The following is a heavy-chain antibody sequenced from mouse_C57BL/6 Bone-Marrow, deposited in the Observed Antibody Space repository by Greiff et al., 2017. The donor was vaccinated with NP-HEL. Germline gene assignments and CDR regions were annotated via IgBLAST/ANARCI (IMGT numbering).Heavy chain of an antibody. CDR2: ISDGGSYT. D-gene: IGHD1-1*01. CDR3: ARGYYGSSYFWYFDV. V-gene: IGHV5-4*01. Sequence: GQLVESGGGLVKPGGSLKLSCAASGFTFSSYAMSWVRQTPEKRLEWVATISDGGSYTYYPDNVKGRFTISRDNAQNNLYLQMSHLKSEDTAMYYCARGYYGSSYFWYFDVWGTGTTVTVSS. CDR1: GFTFSSYA. J-gene: IGHJ1*03.